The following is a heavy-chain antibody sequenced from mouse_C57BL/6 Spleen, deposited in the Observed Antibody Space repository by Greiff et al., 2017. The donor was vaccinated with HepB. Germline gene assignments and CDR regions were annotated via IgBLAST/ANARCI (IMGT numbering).Heavy chain of an antibody. Sequence: VQLQQSGTELVKPGASVKLSCKASGYTFTSYWMHWVKQRPGQGLEWIGNINPSNGGTNYNEKFKSKATLTVDKSSSTAYMPRSSLTSEDSAVYYCARSIYDGYGGFAYWGQGTLVTVSA. CDR2: INPSNGGT. CDR1: GYTFTSYW. D-gene: IGHD2-3*01. J-gene: IGHJ3*01. CDR3: ARSIYDGYGGFAY. V-gene: IGHV1-53*01.